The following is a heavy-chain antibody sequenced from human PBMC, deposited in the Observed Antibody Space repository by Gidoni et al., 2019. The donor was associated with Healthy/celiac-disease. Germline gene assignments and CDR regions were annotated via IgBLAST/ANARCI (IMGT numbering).Heavy chain of an antibody. Sequence: QVQLVESGGGLVKPGGSLRLYSAAAGFTFSDYYMSWIRQAPGTALEWVSYITSSSSYTNYTDSVKGRLTISRDNAKNSLYLQMTSLRAEDTAVYYCARGGYSGYDSGLADYWGQGTLVTVSS. CDR3: ARGGYSGYDSGLADY. D-gene: IGHD5-12*01. V-gene: IGHV3-11*05. CDR2: ITSSSSYT. CDR1: GFTFSDYY. J-gene: IGHJ4*02.